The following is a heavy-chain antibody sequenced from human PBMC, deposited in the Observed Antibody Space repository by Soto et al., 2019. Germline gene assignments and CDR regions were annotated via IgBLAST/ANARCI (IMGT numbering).Heavy chain of an antibody. V-gene: IGHV1-3*01. CDR3: ARGGLYCSGGSCYYDY. J-gene: IGHJ4*02. D-gene: IGHD2-15*01. CDR2: INAGNGNT. Sequence: ASVKVSCKASGYTFTSYAMHWVRQAPGQRLEWMGWINAGNGNTKYSQKFQGRVTITRDTSASTAYMELSSLRSEDTAVYYCARGGLYCSGGSCYYDYWGQGTLVTVSS. CDR1: GYTFTSYA.